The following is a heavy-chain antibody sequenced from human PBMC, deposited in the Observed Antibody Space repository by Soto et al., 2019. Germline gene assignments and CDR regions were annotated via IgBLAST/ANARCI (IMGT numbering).Heavy chain of an antibody. Sequence: PGGSLRLSCAPFGFQCGSFGQHWVRQATGKGLEWVAVISYDGSNKYYADSVKGRFTISRDNSKNTLYLQMKNLRAEDTAVYYIAKRLRFGKCVALAPFANWGQGTLVTVSS. V-gene: IGHV3-30*18. J-gene: IGHJ4*02. CDR1: GFQCGSFG. CDR2: ISYDGSNK. CDR3: AKRLRFGKCVALAPFAN. D-gene: IGHD3-3*01.